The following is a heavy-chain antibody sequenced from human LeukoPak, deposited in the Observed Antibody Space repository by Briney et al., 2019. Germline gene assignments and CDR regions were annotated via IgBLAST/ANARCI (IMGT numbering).Heavy chain of an antibody. CDR1: GVSISGSY. CDR3: ARGYYDSRGYSNPFDI. CDR2: IHYSGST. J-gene: IGHJ3*02. V-gene: IGHV4-59*01. Sequence: PSETLSLTCTVSGVSISGSYWSWIRQSPGRGLEWIGYIHYSGSTNYNPSLKSRLSISVDTSGNQFFLRLSSVTAADTAFYYCARGYYDSRGYSNPFDIWGQGTMVTVSS. D-gene: IGHD3-22*01.